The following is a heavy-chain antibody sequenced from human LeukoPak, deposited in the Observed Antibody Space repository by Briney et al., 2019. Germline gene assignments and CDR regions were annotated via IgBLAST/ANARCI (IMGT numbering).Heavy chain of an antibody. CDR3: ARDRGYDILTAEINFDY. V-gene: IGHV1-2*02. D-gene: IGHD3-9*01. CDR1: GYTFTGYY. CDR2: INPNSGGT. J-gene: IGHJ4*02. Sequence: ASVKVSCKASGYTFTGYYMHWVRQAPGQGLEWMGWINPNSGGTNYAQKFQGRVTMTRDTSISTAYMELSRLRSDDTAVYYCARDRGYDILTAEINFDYWGQGTLVTVSS.